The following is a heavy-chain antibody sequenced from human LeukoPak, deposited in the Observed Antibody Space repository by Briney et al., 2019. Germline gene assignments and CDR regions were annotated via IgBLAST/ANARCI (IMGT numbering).Heavy chain of an antibody. V-gene: IGHV4-59*01. CDR2: IYYSGST. Sequence: PSETLSLTCTVSGGSISSYYWSWIRQPPGKGLEWIGYIYYSGSTNYNPSLKSRVTISVDTSKNQFSLKLSSVTAADTAVYYCARGRELRGAFDIWGQGTMVTVSS. CDR3: ARGRELRGAFDI. J-gene: IGHJ3*02. D-gene: IGHD1-26*01. CDR1: GGSISSYY.